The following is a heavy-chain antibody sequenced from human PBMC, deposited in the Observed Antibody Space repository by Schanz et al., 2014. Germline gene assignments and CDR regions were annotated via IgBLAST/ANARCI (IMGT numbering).Heavy chain of an antibody. Sequence: QVQLVQSEAEVKKPGSSVKVSCKASGGTFSSYTISWVRQAPGQGLEWMGMINPSGGSTTYAQKFQGRVTMTRDTSMSTAYIELHILTSEDTAVYYCARDQSPYTNSSDVRYFDYWGQGSLVTVSS. D-gene: IGHD6-6*01. CDR2: INPSGGST. CDR3: ARDQSPYTNSSDVRYFDY. CDR1: GGTFSSYT. J-gene: IGHJ4*02. V-gene: IGHV1-69*08.